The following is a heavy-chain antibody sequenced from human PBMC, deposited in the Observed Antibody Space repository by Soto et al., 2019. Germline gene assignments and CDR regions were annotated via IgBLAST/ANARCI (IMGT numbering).Heavy chain of an antibody. CDR2: ISSSSSYI. J-gene: IGHJ4*02. CDR3: AIDTYCNNGVCYKFDY. D-gene: IGHD2-8*01. CDR1: GFTFSSYS. V-gene: IGHV3-21*04. Sequence: GGSLRLSCAASGFTFSSYSMNWVRQAPGKGLEWVSSISSSSSYIYYADSVKGRFTISKDNAKNSLYLQMNSLRAEDTAVYYCAIDTYCNNGVCYKFDYWGQGTLVTVSS.